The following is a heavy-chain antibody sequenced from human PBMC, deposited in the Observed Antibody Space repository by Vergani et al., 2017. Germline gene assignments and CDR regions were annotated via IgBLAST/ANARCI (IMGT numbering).Heavy chain of an antibody. V-gene: IGHV3-11*04. CDR2: ISHRGTTI. CDR1: GFAFSDYY. CDR3: ARDYGSSEFQD. J-gene: IGHJ4*02. Sequence: QVQLVESGGGLVKPGTSLRLSCVTSGFAFSDYYMAWIRQAPGKGPEWIAFISHRGTTISYAESVKGRFTISRDNSKKLLYLQMNSLRAGDTALYFCARDYGSSEFQDWGQGTRVTVSS. D-gene: IGHD3-22*01.